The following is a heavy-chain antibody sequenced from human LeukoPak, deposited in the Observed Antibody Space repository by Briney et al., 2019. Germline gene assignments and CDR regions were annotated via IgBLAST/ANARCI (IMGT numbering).Heavy chain of an antibody. CDR3: ARVLVTVTKGFDI. Sequence: PSETLSLTCAVSDDSFSSHYWTWVRQPPGKGLEWIGYISYIGGTNYNPSLKSRVTISIDTSKNQFSLKLSSVTAADTAVYYCARVLVTVTKGFDIWGQETMVSVSS. J-gene: IGHJ3*02. CDR2: ISYIGGT. D-gene: IGHD4-17*01. CDR1: DDSFSSHY. V-gene: IGHV4-59*11.